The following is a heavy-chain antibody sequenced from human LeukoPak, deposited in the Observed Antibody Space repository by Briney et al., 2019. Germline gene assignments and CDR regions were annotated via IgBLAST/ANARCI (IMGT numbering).Heavy chain of an antibody. CDR3: ARELGYCSGGSCYDY. CDR2: IYYSGST. CDR1: GGSISSSSYY. D-gene: IGHD2-15*01. J-gene: IGHJ4*02. V-gene: IGHV4-39*07. Sequence: PSETLSLTCTVSGGSISSSSYYWGWIRQPPGKGLEWIGSIYYSGSTYYNPSLKSRVTISVDTSKNQFSLKLSSVTAADTAVYYCARELGYCSGGSCYDYWGQGTLVTVSS.